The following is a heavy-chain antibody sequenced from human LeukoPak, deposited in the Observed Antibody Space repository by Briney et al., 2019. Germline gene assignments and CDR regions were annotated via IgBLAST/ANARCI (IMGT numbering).Heavy chain of an antibody. CDR2: INPSGGST. Sequence: ASVKVSCKASGYTFTSYDMHWVRQAPGHGRKWMGIINPSGGSTSYAQKFQGRVTMTRDTPTSTVYMELSSLRSEDTAVYYCAREGITGTTVVYWGQGTLVTVSS. CDR3: AREGITGTTVVY. J-gene: IGHJ4*02. V-gene: IGHV1-46*01. D-gene: IGHD1-20*01. CDR1: GYTFTSYD.